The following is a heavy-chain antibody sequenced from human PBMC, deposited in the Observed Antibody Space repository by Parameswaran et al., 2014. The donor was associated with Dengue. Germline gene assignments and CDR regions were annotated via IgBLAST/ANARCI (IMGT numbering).Heavy chain of an antibody. D-gene: IGHD1-14*01. V-gene: IGHV4-39*01. J-gene: IGHJ4*02. CDR2: IYYSGST. CDR3: ARHSRSPYYFDY. Sequence: VRQAPGKGLEWIGSIYYSGSTYYNPSLKSRVTISVDTSKNQFSLKLSSVTAADTAVYYCARHSRSPYYFDYWGQGTLVTVSS.